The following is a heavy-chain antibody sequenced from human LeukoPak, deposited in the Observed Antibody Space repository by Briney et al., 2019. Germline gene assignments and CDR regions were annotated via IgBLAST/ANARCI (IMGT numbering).Heavy chain of an antibody. D-gene: IGHD3-3*01. V-gene: IGHV1-24*01. CDR1: GYTLTELS. J-gene: IGHJ5*02. CDR3: ATTLRFLELANWFDP. Sequence: ASVKVSCKVSGYTLTELSMHWVRQAPGKGLEWMGGFDPEDGETIYAQKFQGRVTMTEDTSTDTAYMGLSSLRSEDTAVYYCATTLRFLELANWFDPWGQGTLVTVSS. CDR2: FDPEDGET.